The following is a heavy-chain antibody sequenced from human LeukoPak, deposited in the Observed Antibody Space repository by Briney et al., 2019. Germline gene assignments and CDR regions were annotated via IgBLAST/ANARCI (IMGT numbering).Heavy chain of an antibody. V-gene: IGHV3-74*01. CDR2: INTDESST. CDR3: ARQYYYGSGSIDY. J-gene: IGHJ4*02. CDR1: GFTFSSYW. D-gene: IGHD3-10*01. Sequence: GGSLRLSCAASGFTFSSYWMHWVRQAPGKGLVWVSRINTDESSTSYADSVKGRFTISRDNAKNTLYLQMNSLRAEDTAVYYCARQYYYGSGSIDYWGQGTLVTVSS.